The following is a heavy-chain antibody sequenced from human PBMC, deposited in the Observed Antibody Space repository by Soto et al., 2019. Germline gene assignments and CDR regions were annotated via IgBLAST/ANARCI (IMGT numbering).Heavy chain of an antibody. CDR3: ARDPTGHFIEY. CDR1: GYTFTSYG. CDR2: ISGYNGTT. J-gene: IGHJ4*02. D-gene: IGHD1-1*01. V-gene: IGHV1-18*01. Sequence: QVQLVQSGAEVKKPGASVKVSCKTSGYTFTSYGVAWVRQAPGQGLEWMGWISGYNGTTNYAQKLQGRVTMTTDASTSTAYMELRSLRSDDTAVYYCARDPTGHFIEYWGQGTLVTVSS.